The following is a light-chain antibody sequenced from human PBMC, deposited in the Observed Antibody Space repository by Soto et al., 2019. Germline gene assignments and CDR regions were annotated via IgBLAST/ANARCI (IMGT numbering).Light chain of an antibody. J-gene: IGKJ4*01. CDR3: QQYGSYPLT. Sequence: EVVLTQSPGALSLSPGERATLSCRASHSVDSSYFAWYQQRPGQAPRLLIYERSSRATGIPDRFSGSGSGTDFTLTVSRLEPEDFAVYFCQQYGSYPLTFGGGTKVEIK. CDR1: HSVDSSY. CDR2: ERS. V-gene: IGKV3-20*01.